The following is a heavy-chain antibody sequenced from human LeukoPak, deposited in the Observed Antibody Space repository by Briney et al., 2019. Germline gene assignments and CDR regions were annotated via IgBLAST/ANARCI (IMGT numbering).Heavy chain of an antibody. Sequence: GGSLRLSCAASGFTFYSYGMSWVRQAPGKGLEWVSSISGSGGTTYYADSVKGRFTITRDNSRNTVYLQMNSLRDEDTAVYYCAKDVKTLDAFDIWGRGTMVAVSS. V-gene: IGHV3-23*01. CDR1: GFTFYSYG. J-gene: IGHJ3*02. CDR3: AKDVKTLDAFDI. CDR2: ISGSGGTT.